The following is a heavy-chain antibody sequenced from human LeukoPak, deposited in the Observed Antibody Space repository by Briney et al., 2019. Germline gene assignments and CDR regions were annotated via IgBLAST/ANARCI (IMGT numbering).Heavy chain of an antibody. Sequence: WINAGNGNTKYSQKFQGRVTFTRDTSASTAFMELSSLRSEDTAVYYCARDDGYSSTFWDYWGQGTLVTVSS. J-gene: IGHJ4*02. CDR2: INAGNGNT. CDR3: ARDDGYSSTFWDY. V-gene: IGHV1-3*01. D-gene: IGHD6-13*01.